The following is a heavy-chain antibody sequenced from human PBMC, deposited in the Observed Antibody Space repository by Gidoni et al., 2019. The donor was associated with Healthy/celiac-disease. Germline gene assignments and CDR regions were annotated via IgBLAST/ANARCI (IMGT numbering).Heavy chain of an antibody. J-gene: IGHJ6*02. D-gene: IGHD4-17*01. CDR3: ARDLRPHSYYYYGMDV. V-gene: IGHV3-30-3*01. CDR2: ISYDGSNK. Sequence: QVQLVESGGGVVQPGRSLRLSCAASGFTFISYSMHWVRQAPGKGLEWVAVISYDGSNKYYADSVKGRFTISRDNSKNTLYLQMNSLRAEDTAVYYCARDLRPHSYYYYGMDVWGQGTTVTVSS. CDR1: GFTFISYS.